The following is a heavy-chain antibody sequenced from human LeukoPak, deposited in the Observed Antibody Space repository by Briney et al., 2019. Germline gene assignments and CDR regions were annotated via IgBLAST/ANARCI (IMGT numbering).Heavy chain of an antibody. CDR1: GGSISSSSYY. CDR2: IYYSGST. J-gene: IGHJ4*02. V-gene: IGHV4-39*07. D-gene: IGHD6-13*01. CDR3: ARAIIAAAGTYGY. Sequence: SETLSLTRTVSGGSISSSSYYWGWIRQPPGKGLEWIGGIYYSGSTYYNPSLKSRVTISVDTSKNQFSLKLSSVTAADTAVYYCARAIIAAAGTYGYWGQGTLVTVSS.